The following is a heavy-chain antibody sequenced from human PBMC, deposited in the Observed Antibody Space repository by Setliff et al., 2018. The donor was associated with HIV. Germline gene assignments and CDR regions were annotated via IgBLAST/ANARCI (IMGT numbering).Heavy chain of an antibody. CDR3: ARNGDYYMDV. CDR2: INYSGST. CDR1: GGSISTYY. V-gene: IGHV4-59*01. J-gene: IGHJ6*03. Sequence: SETLSLTCTVSGGSISTYYWGWIRQPPGKGLEWIGYINYSGSTKHNPSLKSRVTISVDTSKNQFSLKLNSVTAADTAVYYCARNGDYYMDVWGKGTTVTVS. D-gene: IGHD4-17*01.